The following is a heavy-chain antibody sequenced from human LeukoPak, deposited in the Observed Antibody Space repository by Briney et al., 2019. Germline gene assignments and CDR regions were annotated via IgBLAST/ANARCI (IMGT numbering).Heavy chain of an antibody. J-gene: IGHJ4*02. CDR2: ISYSGCT. CDR1: GGSIAPYY. Sequence: PSETLSLTCTVSGGSIAPYYWSWIRQPPGKGLEWIGYISYSGCTNHNPSLKSRVTISVDTSKNQFSLRLSSVTAADTAVYYCARHTTSGWYQVVYWGQGTLVTVSS. CDR3: ARHTTSGWYQVVY. D-gene: IGHD6-19*01. V-gene: IGHV4-59*01.